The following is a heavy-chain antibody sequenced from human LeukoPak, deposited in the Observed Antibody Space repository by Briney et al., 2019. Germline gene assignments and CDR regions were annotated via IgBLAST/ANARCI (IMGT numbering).Heavy chain of an antibody. CDR3: ARGGVTDYFDY. J-gene: IGHJ4*02. CDR1: GFTVSSNY. Sequence: PGGSLRLSCAASGFTVSSNYMSWVRQAPGKGLEWVSVIYSGGSTYYADSVKGRFTISRDNSKNTLYLQMNSLRAEDTAVYYCARGGVTDYFDYWGREPWSPSPQ. V-gene: IGHV3-53*01. CDR2: IYSGGST. D-gene: IGHD2-21*02.